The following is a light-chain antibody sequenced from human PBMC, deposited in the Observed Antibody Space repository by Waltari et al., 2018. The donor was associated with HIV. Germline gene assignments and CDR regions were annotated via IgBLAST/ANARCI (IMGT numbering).Light chain of an antibody. CDR2: KVS. V-gene: IGKV2-30*01. Sequence: DVVMTQSPLSLPVTLGQPASISCTSSQSLVYSDGNPYLSWFQQRPGQSPRRLIYKVSNRDSGVPDRFSGSGSGTDFTLKISGVEAEDVGVYYCMQGTHWPWTFGQGTKVEIK. CDR1: QSLVYSDGNPY. J-gene: IGKJ1*01. CDR3: MQGTHWPWT.